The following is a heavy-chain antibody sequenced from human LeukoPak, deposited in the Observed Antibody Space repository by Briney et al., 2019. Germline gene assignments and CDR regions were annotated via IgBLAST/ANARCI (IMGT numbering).Heavy chain of an antibody. CDR3: VREDILTGYFFFDY. CDR2: ISSSSSYI. Sequence: GGSLRLSCAPSGSTFVSYSINGFGQAPGKGRDWVSSISSSSSYIYYADSVKGRFTISRDSAKNSLYLQMNSLRAEDTAVYYCVREDILTGYFFFDYWGQGTLVTVSS. D-gene: IGHD3-9*01. V-gene: IGHV3-21*01. J-gene: IGHJ4*02. CDR1: GSTFVSYS.